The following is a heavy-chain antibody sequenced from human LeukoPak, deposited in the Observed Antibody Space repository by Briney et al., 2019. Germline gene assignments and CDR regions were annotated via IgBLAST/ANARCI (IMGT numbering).Heavy chain of an antibody. Sequence: ASVKVSCKASGYTSTSYYMHWVRQAPGQGLEWMGLINPSGGSTTYAQKFQGRVTMTRDTSTSTVYMQLSSLRSEDTAVYYCARAHYDFWSGYWGYYYHYGMDVWGQGTTVTVSS. CDR3: ARAHYDFWSGYWGYYYHYGMDV. D-gene: IGHD3-3*01. V-gene: IGHV1-46*01. CDR2: INPSGGST. J-gene: IGHJ6*02. CDR1: GYTSTSYY.